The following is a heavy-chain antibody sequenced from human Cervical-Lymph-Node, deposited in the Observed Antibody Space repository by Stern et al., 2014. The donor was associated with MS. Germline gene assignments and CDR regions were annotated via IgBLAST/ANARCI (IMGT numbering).Heavy chain of an antibody. V-gene: IGHV1-3*01. CDR3: ARDVFSYLDL. CDR1: GYSFPFYG. CDR2: IAAGSDNT. Sequence: QLVQSGAEVKKPGASVKISCKASGYSFPFYGMHWVRQAPGQGLEWLGWIAAGSDNTRYTENFQGRVAITRDTSANTVYMQLSSLRSEDTAMYFCARDVFSYLDLWGRGTLVTVSS. J-gene: IGHJ2*01. D-gene: IGHD5/OR15-5a*01.